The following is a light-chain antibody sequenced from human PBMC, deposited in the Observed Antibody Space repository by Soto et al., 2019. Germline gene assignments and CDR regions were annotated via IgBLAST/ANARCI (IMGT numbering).Light chain of an antibody. CDR3: QHYTDWPPRT. Sequence: EIVMTPSPVTLSVSPGERATLSCRASQSVSSNLAWYQQKPGQTPRLLIYGASTRATGIPARFSGSGSGTACTRIISSRQYEDFEGYYCQHYTDWPPRTFGQGTKVEIK. CDR2: GAS. V-gene: IGKV3-15*01. CDR1: QSVSSN. J-gene: IGKJ1*01.